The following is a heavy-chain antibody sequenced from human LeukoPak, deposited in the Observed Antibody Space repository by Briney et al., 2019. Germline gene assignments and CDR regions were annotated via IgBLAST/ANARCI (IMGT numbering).Heavy chain of an antibody. CDR1: GFTFSNYW. J-gene: IGHJ4*02. Sequence: GGSLRLSCEGSGFTFSNYWMGWVRQAPGKGLQWVANIKTDGSEKYYVDSVKGRFTISRDNSKNTLYLQVNSLRAEDTAVYYCAKDTQWLALPGVANYYFDYWGQGTLVTVSS. CDR2: IKTDGSEK. CDR3: AKDTQWLALPGVANYYFDY. D-gene: IGHD6-19*01. V-gene: IGHV3-7*03.